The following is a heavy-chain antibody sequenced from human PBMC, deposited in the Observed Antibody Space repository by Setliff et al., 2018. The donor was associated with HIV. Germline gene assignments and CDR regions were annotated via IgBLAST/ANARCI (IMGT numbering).Heavy chain of an antibody. V-gene: IGHV4-4*07. CDR1: GGSISSDY. CDR3: ARDRGGWDGQVILYGLDI. D-gene: IGHD3-10*01. CDR2: VNIRGSS. Sequence: SETLSLTCTVSGGSISSDYWSWIRQPDGTGLEWIGRVNIRGSSNYSPSLRSRVTMSVDTSKNQVSLNLRSVTAADTAVYYCARDRGGWDGQVILYGLDIWGQGTMVTVS. J-gene: IGHJ3*02.